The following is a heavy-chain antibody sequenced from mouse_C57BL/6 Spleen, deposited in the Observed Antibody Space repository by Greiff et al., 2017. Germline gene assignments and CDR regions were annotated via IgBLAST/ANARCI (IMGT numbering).Heavy chain of an antibody. CDR2: IHPNSGST. D-gene: IGHD2-3*01. Sequence: VQLQQPGAELVKPGASVKLSCKASGYTFTSYWMHWVKQRPGQGLEWIGMIHPNSGSTNYNEKFKSKATLTVDKSSSTAYMQLSSLTSEDSAVYYCARSEGYYSWFAYWGKGTLVTVSA. V-gene: IGHV1-64*01. CDR3: ARSEGYYSWFAY. J-gene: IGHJ3*01. CDR1: GYTFTSYW.